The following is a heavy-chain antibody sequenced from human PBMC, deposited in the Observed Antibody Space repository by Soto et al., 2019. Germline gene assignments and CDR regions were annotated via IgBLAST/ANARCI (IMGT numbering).Heavy chain of an antibody. CDR3: AKERWAAAGTPTLDY. CDR1: GFTFSSYA. CDR2: ISGGTSST. D-gene: IGHD6-13*01. V-gene: IGHV3-23*01. J-gene: IGHJ4*02. Sequence: EVQLLESGGGLVQPGGSLRLSCAASGFTFSSYAMSWVRQAPGKGLEWVSAISGGTSSTYYADSVKGRFTISRDNSKNTRYLQMNSLRAEDTVVYYCAKERWAAAGTPTLDYWGQGTLVTVSS.